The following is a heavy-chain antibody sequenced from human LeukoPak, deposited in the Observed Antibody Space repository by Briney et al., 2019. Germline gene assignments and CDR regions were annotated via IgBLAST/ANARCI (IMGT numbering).Heavy chain of an antibody. Sequence: SETLSLTCTVSDGSISNSSFYWGWIRQPPGKGLEWIGNIYYSGNTYYNSSLKSRVTISVDTSKNQFSLKLSSVTAADTAVYYCAGMVRGVIAWFDPWGQGTLVTVSS. V-gene: IGHV4-39*01. J-gene: IGHJ5*02. D-gene: IGHD3-10*01. CDR3: AGMVRGVIAWFDP. CDR1: DGSISNSSFY. CDR2: IYYSGNT.